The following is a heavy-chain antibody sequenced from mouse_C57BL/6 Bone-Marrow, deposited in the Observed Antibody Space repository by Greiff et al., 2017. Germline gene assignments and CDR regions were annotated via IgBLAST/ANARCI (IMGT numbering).Heavy chain of an antibody. CDR3: VREGSSYVYWYFDV. D-gene: IGHD1-1*01. V-gene: IGHV10-3*01. CDR1: GFTFNTYA. J-gene: IGHJ1*03. CDR2: IRSKSSNYAT. Sequence: DVQLQESGGGLVQPKGSLKLSCAASGFTFNTYAMHWVRQAPGKGLEWVARIRSKSSNYATYYADSVKDRFTISRDDSQSMLYLQMNNLKTEDTAMYYCVREGSSYVYWYFDVWGTGTTVTVSS.